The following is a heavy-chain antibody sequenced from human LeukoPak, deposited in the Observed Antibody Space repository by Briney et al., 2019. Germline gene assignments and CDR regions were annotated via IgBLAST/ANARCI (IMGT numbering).Heavy chain of an antibody. J-gene: IGHJ1*01. D-gene: IGHD3-22*01. CDR2: IYYRGST. V-gene: IGHV4-39*01. CDR1: GDSISSSSYY. CDR3: ARRRYYDSTGYLD. Sequence: SETLSLTCTISGDSISSSSYYWGWIRQPPGKGLEWIGDIYYRGSTYYNPSLKSRVSISIDTSNNQFYLTLNSVTAADTALYFCARRRYYDSTGYLDWGQGTLVTVSS.